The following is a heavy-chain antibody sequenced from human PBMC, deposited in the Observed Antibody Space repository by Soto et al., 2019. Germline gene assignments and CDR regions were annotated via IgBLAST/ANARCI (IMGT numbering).Heavy chain of an antibody. CDR3: ARDENYYGSGDY. CDR2: IYYSGST. J-gene: IGHJ4*02. V-gene: IGHV4-61*01. CDR1: GGSVSSGSYY. Sequence: SETLSLTCTVSGGSVSSGSYYWSWIRQPPGKGLEWIGYIYYSGSTNYNPSLKSRVTISVDTSKNQFSLKPSSVTAADTAVYYCARDENYYGSGDYWGQGTLVTVSS. D-gene: IGHD3-10*01.